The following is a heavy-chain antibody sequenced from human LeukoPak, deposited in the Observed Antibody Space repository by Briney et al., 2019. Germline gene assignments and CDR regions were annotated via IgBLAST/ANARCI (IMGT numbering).Heavy chain of an antibody. CDR1: GYTFTSYY. J-gene: IGHJ4*02. Sequence: ASVKVSCKASGYTFTSYYMHWVRQAPGQGLEWMGWMNPNSGNTGYAQKFQGRVTMTRNTSISTAYMELSSLRSEDTAVYYCARYHSSGYYPHPFDYWGQGTLVTASS. V-gene: IGHV1-8*02. CDR3: ARYHSSGYYPHPFDY. CDR2: MNPNSGNT. D-gene: IGHD3-22*01.